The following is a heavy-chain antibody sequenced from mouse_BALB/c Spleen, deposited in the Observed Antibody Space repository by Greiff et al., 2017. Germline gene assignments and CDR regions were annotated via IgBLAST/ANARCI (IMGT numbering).Heavy chain of an antibody. J-gene: IGHJ3*01. Sequence: DVKLVESGGGLVKPGGSLKLSCAASGFTFSSYAMSWVRQSPEKRLEWVAEISSGGSYTYYPDTVTGRFTISRDNAKNTLYLEMSSLRSEDTAMYYCAREGDYGSSYGFAYWGQGTLVTVSA. CDR3: AREGDYGSSYGFAY. CDR2: ISSGGSYT. D-gene: IGHD1-1*01. CDR1: GFTFSSYA. V-gene: IGHV5-9-4*01.